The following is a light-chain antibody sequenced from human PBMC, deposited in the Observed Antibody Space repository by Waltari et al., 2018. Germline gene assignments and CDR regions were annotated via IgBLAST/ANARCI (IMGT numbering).Light chain of an antibody. CDR2: NDT. CDR3: QGWDHSSDHRGV. J-gene: IGLJ3*02. V-gene: IGLV3-21*04. CDR1: NIGKKS. Sequence: SFVLTQPPSVSVAPGKTARISSGSNNIGKKSVHWYAQKLGQGPVLVIYNDTDRPSGIPERFSGSNCGNTATLTISRVEAEDEADYYCQGWDHSSDHRGVFGGGTNLTVL.